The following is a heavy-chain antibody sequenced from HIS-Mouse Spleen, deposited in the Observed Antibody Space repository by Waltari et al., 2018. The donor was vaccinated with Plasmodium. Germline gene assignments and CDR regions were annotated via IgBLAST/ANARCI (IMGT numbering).Heavy chain of an antibody. Sequence: QLQLQESGPGLVKPSETLSLTCTVSGGSISSSSYYWGWIRQPPGKVLEWIGGNDYSGSTYYNPSLKSRVTISVDTSKNQFSLKRSAVTAADTAVYYCARDRITGTSYFDYWGQGTLVTVSS. CDR1: GGSISSSSYY. CDR3: ARDRITGTSYFDY. D-gene: IGHD1-7*01. V-gene: IGHV4-39*07. CDR2: NDYSGST. J-gene: IGHJ4*02.